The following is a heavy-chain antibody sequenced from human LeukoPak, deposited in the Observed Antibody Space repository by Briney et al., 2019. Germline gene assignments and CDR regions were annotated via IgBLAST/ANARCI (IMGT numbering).Heavy chain of an antibody. D-gene: IGHD3-10*01. Sequence: ASVKVSCKASGGTFSSYAISWVRQAPGQGLEWMGRIIPILGIANYAQKFQGRVTITADKSTSTAYMELSGLRSEDTAVYYCARDHLPHGSGYYYYGMDVWGQGTTVTVSS. V-gene: IGHV1-69*04. J-gene: IGHJ6*02. CDR1: GGTFSSYA. CDR3: ARDHLPHGSGYYYYGMDV. CDR2: IIPILGIA.